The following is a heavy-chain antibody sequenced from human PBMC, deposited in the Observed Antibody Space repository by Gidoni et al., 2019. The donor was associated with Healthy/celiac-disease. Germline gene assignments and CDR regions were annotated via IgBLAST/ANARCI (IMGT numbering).Heavy chain of an antibody. V-gene: IGHV4-34*01. D-gene: IGHD6-6*01. J-gene: IGHJ6*03. Sequence: QVQLQQWGAGLLKPSETLSLTCAVYGGSFSGYYWSWIRQPPGKGLEWIGEINHSGSTNYNPSLKSRVTISVDTSKNQFSLKLSSVTAADTAVYYCAREGPRPTGYYYYMDVWGKGTTVTVSS. CDR1: GGSFSGYY. CDR2: INHSGST. CDR3: AREGPRPTGYYYYMDV.